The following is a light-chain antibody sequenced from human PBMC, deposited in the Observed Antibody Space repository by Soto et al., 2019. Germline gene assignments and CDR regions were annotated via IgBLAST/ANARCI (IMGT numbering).Light chain of an antibody. J-gene: IGKJ2*01. CDR3: QQYGSSPYT. V-gene: IGKV3-20*01. CDR2: GAS. CDR1: QSVTSDY. Sequence: EIVLTQSPGTLSLSPGERATLSCRASQSVTSDYLAWYQQKPGQAPRLLIYGASSRATGIPDRFSGCGSGTDFTLTISRLEPEDSAVYYCQQYGSSPYTFGQGARLEIK.